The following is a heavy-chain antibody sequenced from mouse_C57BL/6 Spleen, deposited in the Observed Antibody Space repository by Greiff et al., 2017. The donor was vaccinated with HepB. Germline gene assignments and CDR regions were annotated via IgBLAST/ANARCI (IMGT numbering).Heavy chain of an antibody. CDR1: GYTFTSYW. CDR3: ARRDYYGYYFDY. CDR2: IDPSDSYT. V-gene: IGHV1-50*01. D-gene: IGHD1-1*01. Sequence: QVQLQQSGAELVKPGASVKLSCKASGYTFTSYWMQWVKQRPGQGLEWIGEIDPSDSYTNYNQKFKGKATLTVDTSSSTAYMQLSSLTSEDSAVYYCARRDYYGYYFDYWGQGTTLTVSS. J-gene: IGHJ2*01.